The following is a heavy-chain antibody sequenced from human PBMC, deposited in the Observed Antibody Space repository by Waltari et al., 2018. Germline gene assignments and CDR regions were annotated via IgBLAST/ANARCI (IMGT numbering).Heavy chain of an antibody. D-gene: IGHD6-13*01. J-gene: IGHJ4*02. CDR1: GFTFSSYA. V-gene: IGHV3-23*03. CDR3: AKDLTGYSSSWATNYFDY. Sequence: EVQLLESGGGLVQPGGSLRLSCAASGFTFSSYAMSWVRQAPGKGLEWVSVIYSGGSTYYADSVKGRFTISRDNSKNTLYLQMNSLRAEDTAVYYCAKDLTGYSSSWATNYFDYWGQGTLVTVSP. CDR2: IYSGGST.